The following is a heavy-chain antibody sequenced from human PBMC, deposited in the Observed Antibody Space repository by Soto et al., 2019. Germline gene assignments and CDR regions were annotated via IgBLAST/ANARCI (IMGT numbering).Heavy chain of an antibody. Sequence: QVQLVQSGAKVKKPGASVKVSCKASGYTFTSYAMHWVRQAPGQRLEWMGWINAGNGNTKYSQKFQGRVTITRDTSASTAYMELSSLRSEDTAVYYCARSSTVTKRHDYWGQGTLVTVSS. CDR2: INAGNGNT. CDR1: GYTFTSYA. J-gene: IGHJ4*02. D-gene: IGHD4-17*01. CDR3: ARSSTVTKRHDY. V-gene: IGHV1-3*01.